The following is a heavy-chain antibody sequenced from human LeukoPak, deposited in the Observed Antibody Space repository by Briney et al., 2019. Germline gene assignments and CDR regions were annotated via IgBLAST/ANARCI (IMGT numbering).Heavy chain of an antibody. CDR2: IIPIFGTT. CDR1: GCTFTSYA. Sequence: ASVKVSCKASGCTFTSYAISWVRQAPGQGLEWMGGIIPIFGTTNYAQKFQGRVTITADKSTCTAYMELSSLRSEDTAVYYCARDPGHDTSNYGGLDFWGQGTLVTVSS. V-gene: IGHV1-69*06. J-gene: IGHJ4*02. CDR3: ARDPGHDTSNYGGLDF. D-gene: IGHD4-11*01.